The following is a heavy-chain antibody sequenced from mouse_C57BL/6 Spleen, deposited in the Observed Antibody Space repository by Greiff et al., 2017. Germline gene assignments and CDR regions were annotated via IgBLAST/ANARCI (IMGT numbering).Heavy chain of an antibody. J-gene: IGHJ2*01. CDR1: GYTFTSYW. D-gene: IGHD2-4*01. CDR3: ARSGDDYDAFDY. V-gene: IGHV1-7*01. CDR2: INPSSGYT. Sequence: QVQLQQPGAELVMPGASVKLSCKASGYTFTSYWMHWVKQRPGQGLEWIGYINPSSGYTKYNQKFKDKATLTADKSSSTAYMQLSSLTYEDSAVYYCARSGDDYDAFDYWGQGTTLTVSS.